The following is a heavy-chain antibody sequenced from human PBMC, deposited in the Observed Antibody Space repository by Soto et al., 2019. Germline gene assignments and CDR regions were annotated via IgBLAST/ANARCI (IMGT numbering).Heavy chain of an antibody. D-gene: IGHD2-15*01. V-gene: IGHV4-34*01. CDR2: VNHGGST. J-gene: IGHJ4*02. CDR1: GGSFSGFF. Sequence: SETLSLTCAVSGGSFSGFFWGWIRQPPGKGLEWIGEVNHGGSTNYNPSLKSRVTISSDTSKNHFSLTLRSVTAADTAVYYCARTAVAAGGPFDKWGQGALVTVSS. CDR3: ARTAVAAGGPFDK.